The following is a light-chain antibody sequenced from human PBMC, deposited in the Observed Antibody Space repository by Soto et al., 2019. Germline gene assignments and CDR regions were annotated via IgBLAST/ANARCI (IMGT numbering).Light chain of an antibody. Sequence: QSALTQPASVPGSPGQSITISCTGTSSDVGGYNYVSWYQQHPGKAPKLMIYDVSNRPSGVSNRFSGSKSGNTASLTISGLQAEDEAEYYCSSYTSSSTLEVVFGGGTKLTVL. CDR3: SSYTSSSTLEVV. CDR1: SSDVGGYNY. V-gene: IGLV2-14*01. CDR2: DVS. J-gene: IGLJ2*01.